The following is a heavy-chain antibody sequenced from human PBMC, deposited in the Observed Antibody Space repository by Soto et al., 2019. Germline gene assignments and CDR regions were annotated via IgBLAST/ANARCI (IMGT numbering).Heavy chain of an antibody. CDR3: ARDPRYCRTASCAEFDS. CDR1: GFTFSSYS. Sequence: GGSLRLSCAASGFTFSSYSINWVRQAPGKGLEWVSSISSSSSYIYYGDSMRGRFTISRDNAKNSLYLQMNSLRVDDTAVYYCARDPRYCRTASCAEFDSWGQGTLVTVSS. J-gene: IGHJ4*02. D-gene: IGHD2-2*01. V-gene: IGHV3-21*01. CDR2: ISSSSSYI.